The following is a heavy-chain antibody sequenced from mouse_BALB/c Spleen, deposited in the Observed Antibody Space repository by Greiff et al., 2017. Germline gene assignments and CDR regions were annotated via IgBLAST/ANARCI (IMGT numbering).Heavy chain of an antibody. CDR2: ISYSGST. D-gene: IGHD2-10*02. Sequence: EVKLMESGPSLVKPSQTLSLTCSVTGDSITSGYWNWIRKFPGNKLEYMGYISYSGSTYYNPSLKSRISITRDTSKNQYYLQLNSVTTEDTATYYCARILPSMVTHYYAMDYWGQGTSVTVSS. CDR3: ARILPSMVTHYYAMDY. V-gene: IGHV3-8*02. J-gene: IGHJ4*01. CDR1: GDSITSGY.